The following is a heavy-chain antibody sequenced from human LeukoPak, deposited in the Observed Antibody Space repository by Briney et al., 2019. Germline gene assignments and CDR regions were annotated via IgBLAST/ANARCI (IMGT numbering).Heavy chain of an antibody. V-gene: IGHV3-23*01. Sequence: PGGSLRLSCAASGFTFSSYAMSWVRQAPGKGLEWVSAISGSGENTNYADSVKGRFTMSRDNSRNMLYLQMNSLRDEDTANYYCAKTVSGSYSYQGGDYWGQGTLVTVSS. CDR3: AKTVSGSYSYQGGDY. D-gene: IGHD3-16*02. CDR2: ISGSGENT. J-gene: IGHJ4*02. CDR1: GFTFSSYA.